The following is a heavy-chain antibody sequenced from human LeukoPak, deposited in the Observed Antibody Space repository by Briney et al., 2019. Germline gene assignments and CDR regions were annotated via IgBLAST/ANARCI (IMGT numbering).Heavy chain of an antibody. J-gene: IGHJ4*02. D-gene: IGHD6-13*01. CDR3: AKDRYSGLNTIDY. CDR1: GFTFSAYA. Sequence: GGSLRLSCEASGFTFSAYAMTWVRQAPGKGLEWVSSIGSDNKPHYSESVKGRFTISRDSSKSTLYLQMNSLRAEDTAVYYCAKDRYSGLNTIDYWGQGTLVTVSS. CDR2: IGSDNKP. V-gene: IGHV3-NL1*01.